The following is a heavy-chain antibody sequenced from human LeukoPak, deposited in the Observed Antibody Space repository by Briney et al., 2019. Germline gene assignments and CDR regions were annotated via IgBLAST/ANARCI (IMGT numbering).Heavy chain of an antibody. D-gene: IGHD3-22*01. CDR2: ISDSGGST. V-gene: IGHV3-23*01. Sequence: GGSLKPSCAASGFTFSNYWMTWVRQAPGKGLEWVSTISDSGGSTYYADSLKGRFTISRDNYKNTLYLQMNSLRAEDTAVYYCAKVDYYDSSGNYPNWFDPWGQGTLVTVSS. CDR3: AKVDYYDSSGNYPNWFDP. J-gene: IGHJ5*02. CDR1: GFTFSNYW.